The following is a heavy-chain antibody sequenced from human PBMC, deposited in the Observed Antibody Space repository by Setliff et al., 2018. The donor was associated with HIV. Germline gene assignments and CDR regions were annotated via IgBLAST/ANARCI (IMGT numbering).Heavy chain of an antibody. D-gene: IGHD2-8*01. Sequence: PGGSLRLSCAASGFVFSDFWMSWARQAPGKGLEWVANINDDGNKKWYVGSARGRFTTSRDNAKKSLFLQMNSLRVDDTAVYYCAALSVRTNPVYGVISTRFDPWGQGSLVTVSS. CDR2: INDDGNKK. CDR3: AALSVRTNPVYGVISTRFDP. CDR1: GFVFSDFW. J-gene: IGHJ5*02. V-gene: IGHV3-7*03.